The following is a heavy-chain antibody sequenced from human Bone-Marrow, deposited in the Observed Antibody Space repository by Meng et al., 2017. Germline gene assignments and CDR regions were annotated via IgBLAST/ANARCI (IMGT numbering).Heavy chain of an antibody. CDR1: GFTFSSYW. CDR3: ARGSPPAYCGGDCYSTLPDI. CDR2: INSDGSST. J-gene: IGHJ3*02. D-gene: IGHD2-21*02. Sequence: GGSLRLSCAASGFTFSSYWMSWVRQAPGKGLVWVSRINSDGSSTSYADSVKGRFTISRDNAKNSLYLQMNSLRAEDTAVYYCARGSPPAYCGGDCYSTLPDIWGQGTMVTVSS. V-gene: IGHV3-74*01.